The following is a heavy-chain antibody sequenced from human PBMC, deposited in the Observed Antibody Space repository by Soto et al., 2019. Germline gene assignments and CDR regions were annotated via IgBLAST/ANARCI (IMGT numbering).Heavy chain of an antibody. CDR2: ISGSCGGT. CDR3: AVSRLTGVYDS. CDR1: GFTFNIYA. D-gene: IGHD2-8*01. V-gene: IGHV3-23*01. Sequence: GGSLRLSCAASGFTFNIYAMSWVRQAPGKGLEWVSAISGSCGGTYYADSVEGRFTISRDNSNNTLYLQMDALRVEDTAVYYCAVSRLTGVYDSWGLGTLVTV. J-gene: IGHJ4*02.